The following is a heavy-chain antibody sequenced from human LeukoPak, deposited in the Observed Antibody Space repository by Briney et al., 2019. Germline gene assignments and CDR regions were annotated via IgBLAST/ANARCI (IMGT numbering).Heavy chain of an antibody. CDR1: GYTFTSYG. J-gene: IGHJ4*02. Sequence: GASVKVSCKASGYTFTSYGISWVRQAPGQGLEWMGWISAYNGYTKYAEKLQGRVTMTTDTSTSTAYMELRSLRSDDTAVYYCARVDENSSSSPAFDYWGQGTLVTVSS. V-gene: IGHV1-18*01. CDR3: ARVDENSSSSPAFDY. CDR2: ISAYNGYT. D-gene: IGHD6-6*01.